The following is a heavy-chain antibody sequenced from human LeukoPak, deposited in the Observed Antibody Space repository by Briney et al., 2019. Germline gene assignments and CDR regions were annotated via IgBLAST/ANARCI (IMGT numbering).Heavy chain of an antibody. CDR2: IYYSGST. Sequence: SETLSLTCTVSGGSISSSSYYWGWIRQPPGKGLEWIGSIYYSGSTYYNPSLKSRVTISVDTSKNQYSLMLSSVTAADTAVYYGASQGGEFGESNNWFDPWGQGTLVTVSS. CDR1: GGSISSSSYY. V-gene: IGHV4-39*01. J-gene: IGHJ5*02. D-gene: IGHD3-10*01. CDR3: ASQGGEFGESNNWFDP.